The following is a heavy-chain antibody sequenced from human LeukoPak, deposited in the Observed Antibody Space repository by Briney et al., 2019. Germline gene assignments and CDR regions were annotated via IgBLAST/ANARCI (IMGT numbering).Heavy chain of an antibody. CDR3: ARRQQLVLCLDY. J-gene: IGHJ4*02. CDR2: IRYDGSNK. V-gene: IGHV3-30*02. D-gene: IGHD6-13*01. CDR1: GFTFSSYG. Sequence: PGGSLRLSCAASGFTFSSYGMHWVRQAPGKGLEWEAFIRYDGSNKYYADSVKGRFTISRDNSKNTLYLQMNSLRAEDTAVYYCARRQQLVLCLDYWGQGTLVTVPS.